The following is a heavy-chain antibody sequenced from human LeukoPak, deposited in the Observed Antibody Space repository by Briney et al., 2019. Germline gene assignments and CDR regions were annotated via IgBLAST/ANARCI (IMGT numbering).Heavy chain of an antibody. CDR2: INHSGST. V-gene: IGHV4-34*01. J-gene: IGHJ5*02. CDR1: GGSFSGYY. Sequence: SETLSLTCAVYGGSFSGYYWSWIPQPPGKGLEWIGEINHSGSTNYNPSLKCRVTISVDTSKNQFSLKLSSVTAADTAVYYCARGRIAATRGSFVRGFDPWGQGTLVTVSS. CDR3: ARGRIAATRGSFVRGFDP. D-gene: IGHD2-15*01.